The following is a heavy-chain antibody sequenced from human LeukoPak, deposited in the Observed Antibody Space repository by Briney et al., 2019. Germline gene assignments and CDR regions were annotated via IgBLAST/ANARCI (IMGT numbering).Heavy chain of an antibody. D-gene: IGHD6-19*01. V-gene: IGHV4-4*07. CDR2: IYTSGST. Sequence: PSETLSLTCTVSGGSISSYYWSWIRQPAGKGLEWIGRIYTSGSTNYNPSLKSQVPMSVDTSKIQFSLKLSSVTAADTAVYYCARMTVGSSGWYKSEYNWLDPWGQGTLVTVSS. J-gene: IGHJ5*02. CDR1: GGSISSYY. CDR3: ARMTVGSSGWYKSEYNWLDP.